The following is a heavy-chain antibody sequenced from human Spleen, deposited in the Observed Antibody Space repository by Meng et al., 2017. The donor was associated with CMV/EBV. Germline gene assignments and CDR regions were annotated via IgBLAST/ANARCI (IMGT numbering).Heavy chain of an antibody. J-gene: IGHJ4*02. Sequence: GESLKISCAASGFTFRDYHMTWVRQAPGKGLEWVSYISGSGATIYYADSVKGRFTISRDNAKNSLYLQINSLRIEDTAAYFCAREPGHFNHLTGDFTSQRGCFDYWGRGTLVTVSS. V-gene: IGHV3-11*01. CDR3: AREPGHFNHLTGDFTSQRGCFDY. D-gene: IGHD3-9*01. CDR1: GFTFRDYH. CDR2: ISGSGATI.